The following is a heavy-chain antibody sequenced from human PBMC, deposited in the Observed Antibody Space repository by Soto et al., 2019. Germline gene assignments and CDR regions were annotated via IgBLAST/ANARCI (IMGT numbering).Heavy chain of an antibody. V-gene: IGHV3-48*01. CDR3: AREGNYYDGSGYFGLDV. CDR2: ISSSSSTI. Sequence: GGSLRLSCAASGFTFSSYSMNWVRQAPGKGLEWVSYISSSSSTIYYADSVKGRFTISRDNAKNSLYLQMNSLRADDTAVYYCAREGNYYDGSGYFGLDVWGQGTTVTVSS. J-gene: IGHJ6*02. CDR1: GFTFSSYS. D-gene: IGHD3-22*01.